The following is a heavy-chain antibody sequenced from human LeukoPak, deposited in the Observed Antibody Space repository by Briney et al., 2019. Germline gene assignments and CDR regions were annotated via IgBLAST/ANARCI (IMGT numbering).Heavy chain of an antibody. CDR2: INPSGGSR. CDR1: GYTLRSYY. J-gene: IGHJ6*02. V-gene: IGHV1-46*01. Sequence: ASVKICCKTSGYTLRSYYVHWVRQAPGQGRETMGIINPSGGSRSYAQKFQGRVTMTRDTSTSTVYMELSSLRSEDTAVYYCARGNGSGSPLYYYYNGMDVWGQGTTVTVSS. CDR3: ARGNGSGSPLYYYYNGMDV. D-gene: IGHD3-10*01.